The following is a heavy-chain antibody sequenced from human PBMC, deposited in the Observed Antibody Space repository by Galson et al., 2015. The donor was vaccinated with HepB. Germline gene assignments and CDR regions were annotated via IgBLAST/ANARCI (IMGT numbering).Heavy chain of an antibody. J-gene: IGHJ6*03. D-gene: IGHD2-2*01. CDR2: ISSSSSYI. V-gene: IGHV3-21*01. CDR1: GFTFSSYS. Sequence: SLRLSCAASGFTFSSYSMNWVRQAPGKGLEWVSSISSSSSYIYYADSVKGRFTISRDNAKNSLYLQMNSLRAEDTAVYYCARDLVVVVPAARTYYMDVWGKGTTVTVSS. CDR3: ARDLVVVVPAARTYYMDV.